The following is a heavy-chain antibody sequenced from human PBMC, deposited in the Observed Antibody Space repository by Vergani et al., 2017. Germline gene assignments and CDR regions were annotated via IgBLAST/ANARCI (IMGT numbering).Heavy chain of an antibody. CDR3: AITNRRISSYDYLFCSQAMNV. V-gene: IGHV3-23*01. Sequence: EVQLLESGGDLVQPGGSLRLSCAASGFTFNHYAMNWVRQAPGKGLEWGSGISGSGGSTYYADSMKGRFTISRDSSKNTLYLQMNSLSAGDTAVYYWAITNRRISSYDYLFCSQAMNVWGKETTSTFSS. CDR1: GFTFNHYA. D-gene: IGHD5-12*01. J-gene: IGHJ6*04. CDR2: ISGSGGST.